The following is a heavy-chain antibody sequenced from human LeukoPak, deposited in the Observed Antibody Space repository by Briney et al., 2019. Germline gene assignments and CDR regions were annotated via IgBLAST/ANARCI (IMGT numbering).Heavy chain of an antibody. CDR2: IYYSGST. V-gene: IGHV4-59*08. D-gene: IGHD3-22*01. Sequence: SETLSLTCTVSGGFISSYYWSWIRQPPGKGLEWIGYIYYSGSTNYDPSLKSRVTISVDTSKNQFSLKLSSVTAADTAVYYCATRDSRSDYWGQGTLVTVSS. CDR3: ATRDSRSDY. J-gene: IGHJ4*02. CDR1: GGFISSYY.